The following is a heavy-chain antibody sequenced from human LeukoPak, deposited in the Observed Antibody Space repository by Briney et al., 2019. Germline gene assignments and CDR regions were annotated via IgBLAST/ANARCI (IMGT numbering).Heavy chain of an antibody. CDR2: TYYRSKWYN. CDR1: GDSVSSNSAA. Sequence: SQTLSLTCAISGDSVSSNSAAWNWIRQSPSRGLEWLGRTYYRSKWYNDYAVSVKSRITIKPDTSKNQFSLKLSSVTAADTAVYYCARGPTYYYDSSGYSFFFQHWGQGTLVTVSS. D-gene: IGHD3-22*01. J-gene: IGHJ1*01. CDR3: ARGPTYYYDSSGYSFFFQH. V-gene: IGHV6-1*01.